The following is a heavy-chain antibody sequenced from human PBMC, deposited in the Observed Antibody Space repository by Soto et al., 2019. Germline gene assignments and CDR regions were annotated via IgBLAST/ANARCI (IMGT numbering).Heavy chain of an antibody. Sequence: SETLSLTCTVSGGSISSGDYYWSWIRQPPGKGLEWIGYIYYSGSTYYNPSLKSRVTISVDTSKNQFSLMLSSVTAADTAVYYCARGLAAAGTVCWVYWGQGTLVTVSS. CDR3: ARGLAAAGTVCWVY. J-gene: IGHJ4*02. D-gene: IGHD6-13*01. V-gene: IGHV4-30-4*01. CDR2: IYYSGST. CDR1: GGSISSGDYY.